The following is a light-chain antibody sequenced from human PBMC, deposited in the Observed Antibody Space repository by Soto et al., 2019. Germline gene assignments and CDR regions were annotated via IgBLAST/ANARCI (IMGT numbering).Light chain of an antibody. CDR1: SSNIGKNT. CDR3: AAWDDSLNGWV. J-gene: IGLJ3*02. V-gene: IGLV1-44*01. Sequence: QSVLTQPPSASGTPGQRVTISCSGSSSNIGKNTVNWYQQLPGTAPKLLIHSDTQRPSGVPDRFSGSKSGTSASLAISGLQSEDEADYYCAAWDDSLNGWVFGGGNKLTVL. CDR2: SDT.